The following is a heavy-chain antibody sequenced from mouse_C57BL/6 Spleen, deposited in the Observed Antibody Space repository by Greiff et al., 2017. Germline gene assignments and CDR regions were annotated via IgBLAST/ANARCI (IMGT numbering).Heavy chain of an antibody. CDR3: ARGGDYSNGYAMDY. Sequence: QVQLQQPGAELVKPGASVKLSCKASGYTFTSYWMHWVKQRPGQGLEWIGMIHPNSGSTNYNEKFKSKATLTVDKSSSTAYMQLSSLTSEDSAVYYCARGGDYSNGYAMDYWGQGTPVTVSS. D-gene: IGHD2-5*01. CDR2: IHPNSGST. V-gene: IGHV1-64*01. CDR1: GYTFTSYW. J-gene: IGHJ4*01.